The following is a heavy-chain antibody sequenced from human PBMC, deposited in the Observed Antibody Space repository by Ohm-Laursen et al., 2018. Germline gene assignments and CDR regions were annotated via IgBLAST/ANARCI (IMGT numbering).Heavy chain of an antibody. CDR2: ISPSGHDI. Sequence: SLRLSCAASGFTFSDHYMSWIRQVPGKGLECLSYISPSGHDIYYVDSVRGRFTISRDNAKNSLFLQMNSLKSEDTAVYYCTLSVKEYCGNGKCHRDYFYYGMDVWGQGTTVTVSS. J-gene: IGHJ6*02. D-gene: IGHD2-8*01. CDR1: GFTFSDHY. CDR3: TLSVKEYCGNGKCHRDYFYYGMDV. V-gene: IGHV3-11*01.